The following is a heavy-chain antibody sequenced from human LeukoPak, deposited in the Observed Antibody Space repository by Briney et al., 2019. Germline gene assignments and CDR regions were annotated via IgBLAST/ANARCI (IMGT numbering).Heavy chain of an antibody. CDR1: GFTFSSYA. J-gene: IGHJ4*02. CDR3: AKAGIAVPATPEY. V-gene: IGHV3-23*01. D-gene: IGHD6-19*01. CDR2: ISSSGGTT. Sequence: GGSLRLSCAASGFTFSSYAMNWARQAPGKGLEWVSVISSSGGTTYYSDSVKGRFIISRDNSKNTLYLQMNSLRAEDTAVYYCAKAGIAVPATPEYCGQGTQVTVSS.